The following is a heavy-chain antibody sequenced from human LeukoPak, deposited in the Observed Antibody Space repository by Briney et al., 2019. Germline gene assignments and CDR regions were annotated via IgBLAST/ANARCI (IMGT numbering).Heavy chain of an antibody. D-gene: IGHD2-21*02. CDR2: IKQDGSEK. CDR1: GFTFSSYW. V-gene: IGHV3-7*01. Sequence: GSLRLSCAASGFTFSSYWMSWVRQAPGKGLEWVADIKQDGSEKYYVDSVKGRFTISRDNAKNSLYLQMNSLRAEDTAVYYCAVTPPYYYYGMDVWGQGTTVTVSS. J-gene: IGHJ6*02. CDR3: AVTPPYYYYGMDV.